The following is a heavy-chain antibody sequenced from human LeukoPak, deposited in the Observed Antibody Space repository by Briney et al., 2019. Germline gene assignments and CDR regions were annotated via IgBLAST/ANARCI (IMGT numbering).Heavy chain of an antibody. D-gene: IGHD2-15*01. Sequence: GSLRLSCAASGFTFSSYSINWVRQAPGKGLEWVSSISSSSSYIYYADSVQGRFTISRDNAKNSLYLQMNSLRAEDTAVYYCARDGIIGGPWFDPWGQGTLVTVSS. CDR2: ISSSSSYI. V-gene: IGHV3-21*01. CDR1: GFTFSSYS. J-gene: IGHJ5*02. CDR3: ARDGIIGGPWFDP.